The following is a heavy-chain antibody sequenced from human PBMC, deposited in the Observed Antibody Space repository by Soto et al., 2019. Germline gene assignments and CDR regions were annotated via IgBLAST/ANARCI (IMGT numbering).Heavy chain of an antibody. D-gene: IGHD3-3*01. CDR3: AKDPTAIFGVVPDYYYYGMDV. V-gene: IGHV3-23*01. CDR1: GFTFSSYA. J-gene: IGHJ6*02. Sequence: GGSLRLSCAASGFTFSSYAMSWVRQAPGKGLEWVSAISGSGGSTYYADSVKGRFTISRDNSKNTLYLQMNSLRVEDTAVYYCAKDPTAIFGVVPDYYYYGMDVWGQGTTVTVSS. CDR2: ISGSGGST.